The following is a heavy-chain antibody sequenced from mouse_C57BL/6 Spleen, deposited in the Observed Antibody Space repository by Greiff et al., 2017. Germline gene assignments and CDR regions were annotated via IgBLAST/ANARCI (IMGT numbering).Heavy chain of an antibody. CDR2: INPGSGGT. CDR1: GYAFTNYL. Sequence: QVQLQQSGAELVRPGPSVKVSCKASGYAFTNYLIEWVKQRPGQGLEWIGVINPGSGGTNYNEKFKGKATLTADKSSSTAYMQLSSLTSEDSAVYFCARTGFDYWGQGTTLTVSS. J-gene: IGHJ2*01. CDR3: ARTGFDY. V-gene: IGHV1-54*01.